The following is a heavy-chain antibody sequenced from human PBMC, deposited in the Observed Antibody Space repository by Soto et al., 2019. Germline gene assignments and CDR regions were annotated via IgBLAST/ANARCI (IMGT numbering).Heavy chain of an antibody. Sequence: QVQLMQSGTEVKKPGASVKVSCKTSGYTFSNYGIAWVRQAPGQSLEWMGWISVYNYNTNYAQKLQGRVTMTRDISTSTADMELTNLISDDTAVYYCARGGGYYGSGTYPFDYWGQGTLVTVSS. CDR2: ISVYNYNT. D-gene: IGHD3-10*01. J-gene: IGHJ4*02. CDR3: ARGGGYYGSGTYPFDY. V-gene: IGHV1-18*01. CDR1: GYTFSNYG.